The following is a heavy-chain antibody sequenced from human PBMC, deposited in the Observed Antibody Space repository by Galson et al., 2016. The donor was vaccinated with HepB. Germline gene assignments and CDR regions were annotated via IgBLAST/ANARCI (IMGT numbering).Heavy chain of an antibody. Sequence: SVKVSCKASGGTFSGYPISWVRQAPGQGLEWMGGIIPIFGKADYPQKFQGRVTITADDSTGTAYMEVGSLRPDDTAVYYCARIRGQYVAVHHAAFDFWGQGTLVIVSA. J-gene: IGHJ3*01. CDR3: ARIRGQYVAVHHAAFDF. CDR2: IIPIFGKA. D-gene: IGHD1-1*01. CDR1: GGTFSGYP. V-gene: IGHV1-69*13.